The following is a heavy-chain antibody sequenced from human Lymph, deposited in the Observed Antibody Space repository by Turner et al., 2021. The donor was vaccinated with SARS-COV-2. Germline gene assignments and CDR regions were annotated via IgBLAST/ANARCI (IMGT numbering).Heavy chain of an antibody. CDR1: GYTFTGHY. J-gene: IGHJ6*02. CDR2: INPNSGGT. D-gene: IGHD3-3*01. CDR3: ARDVEKYNDFWSGYSGGYGLDV. V-gene: IGHV1-2*02. Sequence: QVQLVQSGAELKKPGASVQVSCKVTGYTFTGHYMHWVRKDPGQGLGWVGWINPNSGGTNYAQKFKSRFTMTRDTSISTAYMELSRLRSDDTAVYYCARDVEKYNDFWSGYSGGYGLDVWGQGTTVTVSS.